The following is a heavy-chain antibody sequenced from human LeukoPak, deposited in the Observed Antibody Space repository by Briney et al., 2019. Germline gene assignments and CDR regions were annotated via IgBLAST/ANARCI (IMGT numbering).Heavy chain of an antibody. CDR2: ISGSGST. CDR1: GFTFSSYE. V-gene: IGHV3-48*03. CDR3: SSSLSGDLGPVDDY. J-gene: IGHJ4*02. Sequence: PGGSLRLSCAASGFTFSSYEMNWVRQAPGKGLEWVSYISGSGSTNYADSVKGRFTISRDNAKNSLYLQVNSLRAEDTAVYTCSSSLSGDLGPVDDYWGQGTLVTVSS. D-gene: IGHD4-17*01.